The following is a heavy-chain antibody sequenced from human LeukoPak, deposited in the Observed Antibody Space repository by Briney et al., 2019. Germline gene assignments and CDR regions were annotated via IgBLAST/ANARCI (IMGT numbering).Heavy chain of an antibody. J-gene: IGHJ5*02. D-gene: IGHD4-17*01. V-gene: IGHV1-69*04. Sequence: SVKVSCKASGGTFSSYAISWERQAPGQGLEWMGRIIPILGIANYAQKFQGRVTITADKSTSTAYMELSSLRSEDTAVYYCAKGGFYGDWFDPWGQGTLVTVSS. CDR3: AKGGFYGDWFDP. CDR2: IIPILGIA. CDR1: GGTFSSYA.